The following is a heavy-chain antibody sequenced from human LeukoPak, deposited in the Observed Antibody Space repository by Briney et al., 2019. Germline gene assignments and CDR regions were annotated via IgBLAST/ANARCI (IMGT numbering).Heavy chain of an antibody. D-gene: IGHD3-16*01. J-gene: IGHJ5*02. CDR2: IGGRGGST. CDR1: GFTFSSFT. Sequence: GGSLRLSCAASGFTFSSFTMTWVRQAPGKGLEWVSAIGGRGGSTYYADFLEGRFTIARDNSKDMVYLQMNSLKVEDAAIYYCGKEGGAWGQGAKVTVSS. CDR3: GKEGGA. V-gene: IGHV3-23*01.